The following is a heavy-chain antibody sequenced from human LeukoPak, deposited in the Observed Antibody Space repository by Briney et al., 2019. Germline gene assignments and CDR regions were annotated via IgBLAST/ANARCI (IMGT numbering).Heavy chain of an antibody. J-gene: IGHJ3*02. CDR1: GFSFRSFT. Sequence: GGSLRLSCAASGFSFRSFTMHWVRQAPGKGLEWVSGISDSDADTHYADSVKGRFTISRDNSKNTVYLQMNSLRAEDTAVYYCARESSDYAFDIWGQGTMVTVSS. CDR3: ARESSDYAFDI. V-gene: IGHV3-23*01. CDR2: ISDSDADT.